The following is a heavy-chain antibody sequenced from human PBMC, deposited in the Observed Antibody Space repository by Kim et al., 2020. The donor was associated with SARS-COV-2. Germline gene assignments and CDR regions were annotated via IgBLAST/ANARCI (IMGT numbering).Heavy chain of an antibody. D-gene: IGHD3-3*01. J-gene: IGHJ6*02. V-gene: IGHV3-30*04. CDR2: ISYDGSNK. Sequence: GGSLRLSCAASGFTFSSYAMHWVRQAPGKGLEWVAVISYDGSNKYYADSVKGRFTISRDNSKNTLYLQMNSLRAEDTAVYYCARASRGYYDQLTAGYGMDVWGQGTTVTVSS. CDR1: GFTFSSYA. CDR3: ARASRGYYDQLTAGYGMDV.